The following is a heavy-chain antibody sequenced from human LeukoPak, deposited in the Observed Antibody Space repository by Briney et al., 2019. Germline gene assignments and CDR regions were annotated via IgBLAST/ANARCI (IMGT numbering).Heavy chain of an antibody. CDR3: ARDLRVGRIAVAGTSEDHLHFP. D-gene: IGHD6-19*01. J-gene: IGHJ5*02. Sequence: ASVKVSCKASGYTFTGYYMHWVRQAPGQGLEWMGWINPNSGGTNYAQKFQGRVTMTRDTSISTAYMELSRLRSDDTAVYYCARDLRVGRIAVAGTSEDHLHFPWGQGTLVTVSS. CDR1: GYTFTGYY. CDR2: INPNSGGT. V-gene: IGHV1-2*02.